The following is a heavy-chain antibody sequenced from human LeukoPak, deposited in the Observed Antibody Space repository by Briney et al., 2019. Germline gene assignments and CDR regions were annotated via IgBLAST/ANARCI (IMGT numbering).Heavy chain of an antibody. CDR3: ARGGTAMVSY. Sequence: SETLSLTCTVSGVSISGYYWSWIRQPPGKGLEWIGYIYYSGSTNYNPSLKSRVTISVDTSKNQFSLKLSSVTAADTAVYYCARGGTAMVSYWGQGTLVTVSS. CDR1: GVSISGYY. V-gene: IGHV4-59*01. D-gene: IGHD5-18*01. J-gene: IGHJ4*02. CDR2: IYYSGST.